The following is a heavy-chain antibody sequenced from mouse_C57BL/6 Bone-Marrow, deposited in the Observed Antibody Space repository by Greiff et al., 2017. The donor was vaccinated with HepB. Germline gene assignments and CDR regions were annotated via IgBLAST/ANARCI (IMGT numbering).Heavy chain of an antibody. CDR1: GYTFTDYY. CDR2: INPYNGGT. D-gene: IGHD1-1*01. V-gene: IGHV1-19*01. J-gene: IGHJ2*01. Sequence: VQLQQSGPVLVKPGASVKMSCKASGYTFTDYYMNWVKQSPGKSLEWIGVINPYNGGTSYNQKFKGKATLTVDKSSSTAYMELNSLTSEDSAVYYGARDTTVVDEDVDYWGQGTTLTVSS. CDR3: ARDTTVVDEDVDY.